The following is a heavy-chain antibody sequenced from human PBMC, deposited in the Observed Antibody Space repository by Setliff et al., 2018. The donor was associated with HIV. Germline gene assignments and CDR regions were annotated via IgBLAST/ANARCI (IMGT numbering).Heavy chain of an antibody. CDR3: ARRYGFDSSGLENDAFDI. V-gene: IGHV5-51*01. D-gene: IGHD3-22*01. Sequence: GESLKISCRGSGYTFTNYWIGWVRQMPGRGLEWMGIIYPGDSDTRYSPSFEGQVTMSADKSINTAYLQWNSLKASDTAMYYCARRYGFDSSGLENDAFDIWGQGTLVTVSS. CDR1: GYTFTNYW. J-gene: IGHJ3*02. CDR2: IYPGDSDT.